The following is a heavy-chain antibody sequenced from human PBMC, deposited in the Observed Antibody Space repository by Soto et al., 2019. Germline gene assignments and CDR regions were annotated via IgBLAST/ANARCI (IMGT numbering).Heavy chain of an antibody. CDR2: IWYDGSNK. CDR1: GLTFSSYG. V-gene: IGHV3-33*01. D-gene: IGHD3-3*01. CDR3: ARDFGGTIFGVVYYYYGMDV. J-gene: IGHJ6*02. Sequence: GGSLRLSCAASGLTFSSYGMHWVRQAPGKGLEWVAVIWYDGSNKYYADSVKGRFTISRDNSKNTLYLQMNSLRAEDTAVYYFARDFGGTIFGVVYYYYGMDVWGQGTTVTVSS.